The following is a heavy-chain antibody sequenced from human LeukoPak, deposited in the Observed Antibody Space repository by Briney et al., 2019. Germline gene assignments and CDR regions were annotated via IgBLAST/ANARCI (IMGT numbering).Heavy chain of an antibody. Sequence: ASVKVSCKASGYTFTSFYMHWVRLAPGQGLEWMGIINPSGGRTSYAQKFQDRVTVTRDTSTSTLYMELRSLRSEDTAVYYCARGGVAASGASDIWDQGTMVTVSS. V-gene: IGHV1-46*01. D-gene: IGHD6-13*01. CDR1: GYTFTSFY. CDR3: ARGGVAASGASDI. J-gene: IGHJ3*02. CDR2: INPSGGRT.